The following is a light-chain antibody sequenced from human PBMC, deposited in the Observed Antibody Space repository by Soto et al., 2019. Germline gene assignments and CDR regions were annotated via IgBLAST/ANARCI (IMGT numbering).Light chain of an antibody. CDR1: QNISDS. V-gene: IGKV1-39*01. CDR2: AAS. Sequence: DIQMTQSPSSLSASVGDRVTITWRASQNISDSLNWYQHKPGQAPKLLIYAASRLQSGVPSRFSGSGFETNFTLPHSSLLPEDFASYFCQRSWTFGQGTKL. CDR3: QRSWT. J-gene: IGKJ2*01.